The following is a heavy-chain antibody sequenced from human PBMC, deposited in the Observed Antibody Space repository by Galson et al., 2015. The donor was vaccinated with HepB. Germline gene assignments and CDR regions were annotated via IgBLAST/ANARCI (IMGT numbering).Heavy chain of an antibody. CDR3: GRGYSGYDSELGF. CDR1: GFTFGDYA. CDR2: IRGKPYGGTI. J-gene: IGHJ4*02. V-gene: IGHV3-49*04. D-gene: IGHD5-12*01. Sequence: SLRLSCATSGFTFGDYAVSWVRQTPGKGLEWVGFIRGKPYGGTINYAASVKGRFTISGDDSKSIAYLQMNSLKSEDTAVYYCGRGYSGYDSELGFWGQGTLVTVSS.